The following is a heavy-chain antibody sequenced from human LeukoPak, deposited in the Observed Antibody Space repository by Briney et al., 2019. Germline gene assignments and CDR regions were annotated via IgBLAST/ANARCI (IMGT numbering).Heavy chain of an antibody. CDR1: GFTFSSYG. J-gene: IGHJ4*02. Sequence: PGGSLRLSCAASGFTFSSYGMHWVRQAPGKGLEWVAVISYDGSNKYYADSVKGRFTISRDNSKNTLYLQMNSLSAEDTAVYYCAKDFGYSYGQFDYWGQGTLVTVSS. V-gene: IGHV3-30*18. CDR3: AKDFGYSYGQFDY. CDR2: ISYDGSNK. D-gene: IGHD5-18*01.